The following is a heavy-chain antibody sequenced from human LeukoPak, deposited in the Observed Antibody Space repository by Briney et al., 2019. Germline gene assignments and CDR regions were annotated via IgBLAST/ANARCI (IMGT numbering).Heavy chain of an antibody. CDR3: ASRSVLMGAFDI. V-gene: IGHV4-31*03. J-gene: IGHJ3*02. D-gene: IGHD2-8*01. CDR2: IYYSGST. Sequence: PSETLSLTCTVSGGSISSGGYYWSWIRQHPGKGLEWIGYIYYSGSTYYNPSLKSRVTISVDTSKNQFSLKLSSVTAADTAVYYCASRSVLMGAFDIWGQGTMVTVSS. CDR1: GGSISSGGYY.